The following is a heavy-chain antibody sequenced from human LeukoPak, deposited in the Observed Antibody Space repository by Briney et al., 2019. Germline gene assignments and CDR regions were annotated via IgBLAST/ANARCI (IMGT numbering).Heavy chain of an antibody. J-gene: IGHJ4*02. CDR3: ARDVFDY. Sequence: QPGESLRLSCAASGFTISKYWMSWVRQAPGKGLEWVATINQDGGGKYYVDSVKGRFTISRDSAENSLYLQINSVPAEDTAVYYCARDVFDYWGQGTRVTVSS. V-gene: IGHV3-7*01. CDR2: INQDGGGK. CDR1: GFTISKYW.